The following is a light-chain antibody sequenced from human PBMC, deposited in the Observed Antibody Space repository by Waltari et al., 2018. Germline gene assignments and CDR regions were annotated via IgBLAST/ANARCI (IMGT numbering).Light chain of an antibody. CDR3: QKYGTLPAT. Sequence: EIVLTQSPGTLSLSQGARAPLSCRASQSVSRTLAWYQQKPGQAPRLLIYDASTRATGIPDRFSGSGFGTDFSLTISRLEPEDFAVYYCQKYGTLPATFGQGTTVEIK. V-gene: IGKV3-20*01. J-gene: IGKJ1*01. CDR2: DAS. CDR1: QSVSRT.